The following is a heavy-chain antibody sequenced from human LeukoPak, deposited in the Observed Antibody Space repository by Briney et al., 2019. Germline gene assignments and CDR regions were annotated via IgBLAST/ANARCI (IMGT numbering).Heavy chain of an antibody. Sequence: SETLSLTCTVSGGSISSSSYYWGWIRQPPGKGLEGIGRIYYSGSTYYNPALKSRVTISVDTSNNQFSLKLSSVTAADTAVYYCARSGYFDWTTLVVWGQGTTVTVSS. CDR2: IYYSGST. D-gene: IGHD3-9*01. J-gene: IGHJ6*01. CDR3: ARSGYFDWTTLVV. CDR1: GGSISSSSYY. V-gene: IGHV4-39*07.